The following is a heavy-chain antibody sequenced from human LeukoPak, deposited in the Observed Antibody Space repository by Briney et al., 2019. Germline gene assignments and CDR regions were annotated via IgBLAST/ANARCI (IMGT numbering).Heavy chain of an antibody. D-gene: IGHD3-3*01. J-gene: IGHJ6*03. CDR1: GGSFSDYS. V-gene: IGHV4-34*01. Sequence: SETLSLTCAVYGGSFSDYSWSWIRQPPGKGLEWIGEIDHRGGTNHNTTLMSRVIISGETSKNQISLKLSSVTAADTAVYYFAKVRSSFSRTQWSRIGLRAYPTQHYYWMDARGKGTTVTVS. CDR2: IDHRGGT. CDR3: AKVRSSFSRTQWSRIGLRAYPTQHYYWMDA.